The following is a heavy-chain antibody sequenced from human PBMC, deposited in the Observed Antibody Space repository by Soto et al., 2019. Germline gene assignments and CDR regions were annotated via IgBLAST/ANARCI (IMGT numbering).Heavy chain of an antibody. J-gene: IGHJ6*02. CDR3: ARDVVFGDYEIRYYYYCGMDV. Sequence: QVQLVESGGGVVQPGRSLRLSCAASGFTFSSYGMHWVRQAPGKGLEWVAVIWYDGSNKYYADSVKGRFTISRDNSKNTLYLQMNSLRAEDTAVYYCARDVVFGDYEIRYYYYCGMDVWGQGTTVTVSS. CDR2: IWYDGSNK. D-gene: IGHD4-17*01. CDR1: GFTFSSYG. V-gene: IGHV3-33*01.